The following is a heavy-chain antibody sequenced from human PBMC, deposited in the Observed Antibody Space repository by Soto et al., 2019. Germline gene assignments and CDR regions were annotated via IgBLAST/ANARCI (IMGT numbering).Heavy chain of an antibody. V-gene: IGHV4-61*01. Sequence: KPSETLSLTCTVSGGSVSSGSYYWSWIRQPPGKGLEWIGYIYYSGSTNYNPSLKSRVAISVDTSKNQFSLKLSSVTAADTAVYYCARDRFFEVVYYGMDVWGQGTTVTVSS. CDR1: GGSVSSGSYY. CDR3: ARDRFFEVVYYGMDV. J-gene: IGHJ6*02. D-gene: IGHD3-3*01. CDR2: IYYSGST.